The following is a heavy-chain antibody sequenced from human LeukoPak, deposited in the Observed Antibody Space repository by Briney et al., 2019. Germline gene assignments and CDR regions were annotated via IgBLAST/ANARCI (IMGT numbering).Heavy chain of an antibody. CDR3: ARAAYSGSYHSDY. V-gene: IGHV4-61*01. CDR1: GGSVNSGSYY. CDR2: IYYSGST. Sequence: SETLSLTCTVSGGSVNSGSYYWNWIRQPPGKGLEWIGYIYYSGSTNYNPSLKSRVTISVDTSKNRFSLKLSSVTAADTAVYYCARAAYSGSYHSDYWGQGTLVTVSS. D-gene: IGHD1-26*01. J-gene: IGHJ4*02.